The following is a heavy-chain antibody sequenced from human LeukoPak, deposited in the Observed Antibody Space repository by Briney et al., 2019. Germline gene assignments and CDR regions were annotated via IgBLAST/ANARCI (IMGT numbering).Heavy chain of an antibody. CDR1: GFTFSSYG. Sequence: PGGSLRLSCAASGFTFSSYGMSWVRQAPGKGLEWVSAISGSGGSTYYADSVKGRFTISRDNSKNTLYLQMNSLRAEDTAVYYCAKSPYYSSSLNWFDPWGQGTLVTVSS. V-gene: IGHV3-23*01. J-gene: IGHJ5*02. CDR2: ISGSGGST. CDR3: AKSPYYSSSLNWFDP. D-gene: IGHD6-13*01.